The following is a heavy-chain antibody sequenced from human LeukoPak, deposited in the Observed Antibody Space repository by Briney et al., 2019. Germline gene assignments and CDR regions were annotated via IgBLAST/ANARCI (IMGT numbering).Heavy chain of an antibody. J-gene: IGHJ4*02. CDR2: ISWNSGSI. V-gene: IGHV3-9*01. Sequence: GGSLRLSCAASGFTFDDYATHWVRQAPGKGLEWVSGISWNSGSIGYADSVKGRFTISRDNAKNSLYLQMNSLRAEDTAVYYCAKDYLATNNSSGYYYLFDYWGQGTLVTVSS. CDR3: AKDYLATNNSSGYYYLFDY. D-gene: IGHD3-22*01. CDR1: GFTFDDYA.